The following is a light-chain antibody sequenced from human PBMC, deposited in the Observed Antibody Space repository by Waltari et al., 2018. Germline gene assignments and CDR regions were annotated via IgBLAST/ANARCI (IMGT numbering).Light chain of an antibody. J-gene: IGKJ3*01. CDR3: MQVSHWPGT. Sequence: DVVMTPSPLSLPVTLGQQASISCRSGHSLVRRDGDTYLSWFQQRQGQSPRRLIYKVSNRDSGVPDRFSGSGSGTDFTLKISRVEAEDVGVYYCMQVSHWPGTFGPGTKVDIK. CDR2: KVS. V-gene: IGKV2-30*02. CDR1: HSLVRRDGDTY.